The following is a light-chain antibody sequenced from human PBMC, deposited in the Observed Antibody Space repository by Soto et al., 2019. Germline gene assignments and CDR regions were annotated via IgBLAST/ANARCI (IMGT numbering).Light chain of an antibody. V-gene: IGLV2-14*01. J-gene: IGLJ3*02. CDR2: EVT. CDR1: SGDIGSYNR. CDR3: VYYCQQYGSSPRT. Sequence: QSVLTQPASVSGSPGQSITISCTGTSGDIGSYNRVSWYQQHPGKAPKLTIYEVTDRPSGVSNRFSGSKSGNTASLTISGLQAEDEAEDFAVYYCQQYGSSPRTFGQGTK.